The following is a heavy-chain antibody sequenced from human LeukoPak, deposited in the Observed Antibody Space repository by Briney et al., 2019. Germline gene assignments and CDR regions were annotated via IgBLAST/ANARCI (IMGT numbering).Heavy chain of an antibody. CDR3: ARDQGIAARPGDAFDI. CDR2: IYYSGST. V-gene: IGHV4-31*02. J-gene: IGHJ3*02. D-gene: IGHD6-6*01. Sequence: LTLSCAASGFTLSSYSMNWIRQHPGKGLEWIGYIYYSGSTYYNPSLKSRVTISVDTSKNQFSLKLSSVTAADTAVYYCARDQGIAARPGDAFDIWGQGTMVTVSS. CDR1: GFTLSSYS.